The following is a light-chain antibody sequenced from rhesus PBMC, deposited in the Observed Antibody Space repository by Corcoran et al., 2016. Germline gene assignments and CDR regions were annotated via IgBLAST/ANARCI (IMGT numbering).Light chain of an antibody. J-gene: IGKJ2*01. Sequence: EIVMTQSPATLSLSPGERASLSCRASQSVSSSLAWYQQKPGQAPRLLIYGAFTRATGIPDRFSGRGSGTEFTLTISSLEPEDFAVYYCQQYNDWNSFGLGTKVEIK. CDR3: QQYNDWNS. CDR2: GAF. V-gene: IGKV3-42*03. CDR1: QSVSSS.